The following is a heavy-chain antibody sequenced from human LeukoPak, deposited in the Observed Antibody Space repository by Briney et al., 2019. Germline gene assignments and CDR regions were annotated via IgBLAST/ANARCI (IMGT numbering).Heavy chain of an antibody. J-gene: IGHJ3*02. CDR3: ATLTGGDDAFDI. V-gene: IGHV4-39*07. Sequence: SETVSLTCTVSGGSISSSSYYWGWIRQPPGKGLEWIGSIYYSGSTYYNPSLKSRVTISVDTSKNQFSLKLSSVTAADTAVYYCATLTGGDDAFDIWGQGTMVTVSS. CDR1: GGSISSSSYY. D-gene: IGHD4-23*01. CDR2: IYYSGST.